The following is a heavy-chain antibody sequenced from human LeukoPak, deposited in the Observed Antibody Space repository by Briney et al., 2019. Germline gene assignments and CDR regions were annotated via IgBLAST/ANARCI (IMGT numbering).Heavy chain of an antibody. D-gene: IGHD6-19*01. J-gene: IGHJ4*02. CDR2: AYHSGIT. Sequence: PSETLSLTCAVFGGSITSDNWWIWVRQPPGKGLEWIGEAYHSGITNYNPSLKSRVTMSVDKSKNQFSLSLSSVTAADTAVYHCARGLYSSDAYWGQGILVTVSS. CDR1: GGSITSDNW. V-gene: IGHV4-4*02. CDR3: ARGLYSSDAY.